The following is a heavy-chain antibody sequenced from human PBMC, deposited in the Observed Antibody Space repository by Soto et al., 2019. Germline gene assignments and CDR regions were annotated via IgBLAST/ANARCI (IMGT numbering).Heavy chain of an antibody. V-gene: IGHV4-59*08. CDR2: IYYTGST. D-gene: IGHD3-9*01. Sequence: SETLSLTCTVSGGSISTYYWSWIRQPPGKVLECIGYIYYTGSTHYNPSLKSRVTISLDTSKNQFSLKLSSVTAADTAVYFCARHRYDILTGYSSLFDYWGQGTLVTVSS. CDR1: GGSISTYY. J-gene: IGHJ4*02. CDR3: ARHRYDILTGYSSLFDY.